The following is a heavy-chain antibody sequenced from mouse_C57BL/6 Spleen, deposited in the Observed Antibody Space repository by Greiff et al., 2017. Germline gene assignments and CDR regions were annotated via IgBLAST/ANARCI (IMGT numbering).Heavy chain of an antibody. CDR1: GFSLTSYG. V-gene: IGHV2-2*01. D-gene: IGHD2-5*01. Sequence: QVQLKESGPGLVQPSQSLSITCTVSGFSLTSYGVHWVRQSPGQGLEWLGVIWSGGSTDYNAAFISRLSISKDNSKSQVFFKMNSLQADDTAIYYCARNLYSNYGVFYAMDDWGQGTSVTVAS. CDR2: IWSGGST. CDR3: ARNLYSNYGVFYAMDD. J-gene: IGHJ4*01.